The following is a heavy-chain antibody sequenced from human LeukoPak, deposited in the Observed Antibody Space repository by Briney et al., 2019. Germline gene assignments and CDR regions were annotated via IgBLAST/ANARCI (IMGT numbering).Heavy chain of an antibody. J-gene: IGHJ3*02. D-gene: IGHD3-22*01. CDR1: GYTFTGYF. CDR2: INPNSGGT. CDR3: ARSGGYSLDDAFDI. Sequence: GASVKVSCKASGYTFTGYFMHWVRLAPGQGLAWMGWINPNSGGTNYAQKFQGRVTMTTDTSISTAYMELSRLRSDDTAVYYCARSGGYSLDDAFDIWGQGTMVTVSS. V-gene: IGHV1-2*02.